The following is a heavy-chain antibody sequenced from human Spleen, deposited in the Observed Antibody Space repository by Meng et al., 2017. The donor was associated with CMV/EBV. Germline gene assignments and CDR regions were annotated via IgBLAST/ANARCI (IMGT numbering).Heavy chain of an antibody. Sequence: SETLSLTCTVSGGSISSYYWSWIRQPPGKGLEWIGYIYYSGSTNYNPSLKSRVTISVDTSKNQFSLKLSSVTAADTAVYYCARARFDYWGQGTLVTVSS. CDR1: GGSISSYY. CDR2: IYYSGST. V-gene: IGHV4-59*08. CDR3: ARARFDY. J-gene: IGHJ4*02.